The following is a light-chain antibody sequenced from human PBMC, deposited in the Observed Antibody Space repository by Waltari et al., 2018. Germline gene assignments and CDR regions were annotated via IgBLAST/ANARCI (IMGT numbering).Light chain of an antibody. Sequence: AIGLTQSPSSLSASTGARVTINCRANQGVRTYLAWYQQHPGKAPKLLIYAASNLQSGVPSRFRGSGSVTDFTLTINGLQSEDFATYFCQQYYEYPRTFGQGTKLDIK. CDR2: AAS. V-gene: IGKV1-8*01. J-gene: IGKJ2*01. CDR1: QGVRTY. CDR3: QQYYEYPRT.